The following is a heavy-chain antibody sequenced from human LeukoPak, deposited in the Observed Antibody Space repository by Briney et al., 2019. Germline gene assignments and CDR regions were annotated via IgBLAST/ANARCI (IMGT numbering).Heavy chain of an antibody. V-gene: IGHV3-30*07. CDR2: ISYDGNIR. J-gene: IGHJ2*01. Sequence: GRSLRLSCAASGFTFSSFPMHWVRQAPGKGLEWVAAISYDGNIRYYADSVKGRFTNSRDNSKNTLYLQMNSLRAEDTAVYYCAKARWYECYFDLWGRGTLVTVSS. CDR1: GFTFSSFP. D-gene: IGHD6-13*01. CDR3: AKARWYECYFDL.